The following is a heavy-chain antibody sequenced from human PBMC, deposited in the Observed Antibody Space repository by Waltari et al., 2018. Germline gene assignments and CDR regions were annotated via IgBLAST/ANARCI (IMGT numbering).Heavy chain of an antibody. D-gene: IGHD4-17*01. Sequence: EVQLVESGGGLVQPGGSLRLSCAASGFTFSRYEMNWVRPAPGKGLEWVSYSSSSGRTIHYADSVKGRFTISRDNAKNSLYLHVNSLRAEDTAVYYCARERYGDSPDAFDVWGQGTMVTVSS. CDR2: SSSSGRTI. CDR3: ARERYGDSPDAFDV. V-gene: IGHV3-48*03. J-gene: IGHJ3*01. CDR1: GFTFSRYE.